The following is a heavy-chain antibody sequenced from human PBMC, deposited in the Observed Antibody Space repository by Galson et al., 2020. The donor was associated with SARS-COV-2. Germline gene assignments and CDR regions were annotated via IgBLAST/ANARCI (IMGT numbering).Heavy chain of an antibody. CDR3: ARESYDSSGYYLAYFDY. CDR2: IYYSGST. CDR1: GVSISSYY. D-gene: IGHD3-22*01. Sequence: SETLSLTCTVSGVSISSYYWSWIRQPPGKGLEWIGYIYYSGSTNYNPSLKSRVTLSVDTSKNQFSLKLSSVTAADTAVYYCARESYDSSGYYLAYFDYWGQGTLVTVSS. J-gene: IGHJ4*02. V-gene: IGHV4-59*01.